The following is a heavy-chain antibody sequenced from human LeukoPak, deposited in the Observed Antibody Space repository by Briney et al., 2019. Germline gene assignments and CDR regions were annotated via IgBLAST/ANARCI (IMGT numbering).Heavy chain of an antibody. Sequence: PGGSLRLSCAASGFTFDDYAMHWVRHAPGKGLEWVSGISWNSGSIGYADSVKGRFTISRDNAKNTLYLQMNSLRAEDTAVYYCARTYSGSYWVAFDYWGQGTLVTVSS. CDR2: ISWNSGSI. V-gene: IGHV3-9*01. J-gene: IGHJ4*02. CDR1: GFTFDDYA. CDR3: ARTYSGSYWVAFDY. D-gene: IGHD1-26*01.